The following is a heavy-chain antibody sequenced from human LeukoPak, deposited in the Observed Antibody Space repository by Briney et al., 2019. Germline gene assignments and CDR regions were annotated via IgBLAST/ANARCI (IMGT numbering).Heavy chain of an antibody. CDR2: ISHSGNT. CDR1: GGSFSNYY. J-gene: IGHJ4*02. Sequence: SETLSLTCTVSGGSFSNYYWSWIRQPPGKGLEWIGYISHSGNTNYNPSLKSRVAISLDTSKNQFSLILSSVTAADTAVYYCARVGRGDYVWGSYSFDYWGQGTLVTVSS. D-gene: IGHD3-16*01. V-gene: IGHV4-59*01. CDR3: ARVGRGDYVWGSYSFDY.